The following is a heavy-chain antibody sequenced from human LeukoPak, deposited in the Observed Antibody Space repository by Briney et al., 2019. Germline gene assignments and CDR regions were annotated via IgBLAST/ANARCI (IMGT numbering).Heavy chain of an antibody. CDR3: ARGREDIVLLPFTKRKSYYMDV. CDR2: IYYSGST. V-gene: IGHV4-59*01. J-gene: IGHJ6*03. CDR1: GGSISSYY. Sequence: KPSETLSLTCTVSGGSISSYYWSWIRQPPGKGLEWIGYIYYSGSTNYNSSFKSRVTISIDTSKNQFSLRLSSVTAADTAVYYCARGREDIVLLPFTKRKSYYMDVWGKGTTVTASS. D-gene: IGHD2-2*01.